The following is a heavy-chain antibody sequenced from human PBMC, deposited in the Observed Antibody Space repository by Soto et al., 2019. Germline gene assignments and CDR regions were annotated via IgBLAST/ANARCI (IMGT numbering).Heavy chain of an antibody. CDR3: AKARDQQWVRLPFDY. V-gene: IGHV3-23*01. Sequence: EVQLLESGGGLVQPGGSLRLSCVGSGFFFSSYTMTWVRQAPVKGLEWVSSFSATSENTYYADSVRGRFTISRDNSKNTLFLQMNSLTAEDTAMYYCAKARDQQWVRLPFDYWGQGILVIVSS. D-gene: IGHD6-19*01. J-gene: IGHJ4*02. CDR1: GFFFSSYT. CDR2: FSATSENT.